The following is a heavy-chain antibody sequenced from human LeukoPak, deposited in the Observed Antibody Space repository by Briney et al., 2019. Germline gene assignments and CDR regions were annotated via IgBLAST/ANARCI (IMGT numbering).Heavy chain of an antibody. CDR2: ISSSGSTI. D-gene: IGHD1-26*01. J-gene: IGHJ4*02. CDR3: AGGYGSYSPDY. Sequence: GGSLRLPCAASRFTFRSFEMSWVRQAPGKGLEWVSYISSSGSTIFYADSVKGRFTISRDNAKNSLYLQMNSLRAEDTAVYYCAGGYGSYSPDYWGQGTLVTVSS. V-gene: IGHV3-48*03. CDR1: RFTFRSFE.